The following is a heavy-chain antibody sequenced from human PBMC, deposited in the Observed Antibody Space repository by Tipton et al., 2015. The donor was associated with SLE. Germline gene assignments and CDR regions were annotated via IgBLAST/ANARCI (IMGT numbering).Heavy chain of an antibody. CDR2: IYHSGST. Sequence: SLRLSCVVSGGSITSNNWWSWVRQPPGKGLEWIGDIYHSGSTDYNASRKSRVTISGDTSKTRLSLKLTSVTAADTAVYYCARGKMTWRGAILGVEVWGQGTTVNVAS. J-gene: IGHJ6*02. D-gene: IGHD3-16*01. CDR1: GGSITSNNW. V-gene: IGHV4-4*02. CDR3: ARGKMTWRGAILGVEV.